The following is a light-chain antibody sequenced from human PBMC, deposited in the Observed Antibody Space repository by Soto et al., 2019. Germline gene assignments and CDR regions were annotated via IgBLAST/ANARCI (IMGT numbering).Light chain of an antibody. J-gene: IGLJ3*02. Sequence: SALTQPASVSGSPGQSITISCTGTSSDVGGYNYVSWYQQHPGKAPKLMIYEVSNRPSGVSNRFSGSKSGNTASLTISGLQAEDEADYYCSSYRDSSTPNWVFGGGTKLTVL. V-gene: IGLV2-14*01. CDR3: SSYRDSSTPNWV. CDR1: SSDVGGYNY. CDR2: EVS.